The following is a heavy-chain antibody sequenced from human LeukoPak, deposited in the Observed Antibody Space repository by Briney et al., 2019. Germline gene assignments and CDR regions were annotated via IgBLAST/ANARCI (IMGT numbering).Heavy chain of an antibody. D-gene: IGHD2-21*02. CDR3: ARGSTSDWPLEY. Sequence: ASVKVSCKASGYTFINYAIHWVRQAPGQRLEWMGWINAHNSDTEYSQKFQGRVAITRDTSASIVYMELSTLRFGDTAVYYCARGSTSDWPLEYWGRGILVTVSS. V-gene: IGHV1-3*01. J-gene: IGHJ4*02. CDR2: INAHNSDT. CDR1: GYTFINYA.